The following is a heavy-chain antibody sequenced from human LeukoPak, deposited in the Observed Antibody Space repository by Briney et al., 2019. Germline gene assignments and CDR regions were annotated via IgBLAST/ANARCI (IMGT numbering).Heavy chain of an antibody. D-gene: IGHD5-12*01. CDR1: GGSIISSGDY. CDR3: VRRNVGYDTLGPN. Sequence: SEILSLTCTVSGGSIISSGDYWVWIRQPLGKGLEWIASIYYTGSTYYNPSLNGRATISADTTRNQFSVNLRFVTAADTAVYYCVRRNVGYDTLGPNWGRGTLVTVSS. J-gene: IGHJ4*02. CDR2: IYYTGST. V-gene: IGHV4-39*01.